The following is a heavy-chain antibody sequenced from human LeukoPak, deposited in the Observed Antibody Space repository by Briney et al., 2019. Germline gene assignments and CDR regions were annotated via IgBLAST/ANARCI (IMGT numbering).Heavy chain of an antibody. Sequence: GGSLRLSCAASGFTFSIYTMHWVRQAPGKGLEWVAVISYDGSNKYYADSVKGRFTISRDNSKNTLYLQMNSLRAEDTAVYYCARDGRLDYYDSSGYYFDYWGQGTLVTVSS. V-gene: IGHV3-30-3*01. CDR3: ARDGRLDYYDSSGYYFDY. J-gene: IGHJ4*02. D-gene: IGHD3-22*01. CDR1: GFTFSIYT. CDR2: ISYDGSNK.